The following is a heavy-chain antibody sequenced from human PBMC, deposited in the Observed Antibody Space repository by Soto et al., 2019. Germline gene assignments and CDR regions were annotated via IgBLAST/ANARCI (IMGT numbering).Heavy chain of an antibody. J-gene: IGHJ4*02. CDR1: CGSFTSNNW. Sequence: SETLSLTCAVSCGSFTSNNWWTWVRQPPGQGLEWIGEIYRTGSTNYNPSLKSRVTISLDKSENQFSLKVTSLTAADTAVYYCASRDPGTSVDYWGQGTLVTVSS. D-gene: IGHD1-7*01. CDR2: IYRTGST. CDR3: ASRDPGTSVDY. V-gene: IGHV4-4*02.